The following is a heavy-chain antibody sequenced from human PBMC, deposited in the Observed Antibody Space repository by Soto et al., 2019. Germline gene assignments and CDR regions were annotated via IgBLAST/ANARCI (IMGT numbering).Heavy chain of an antibody. V-gene: IGHV1-69*13. CDR3: ASFFRYSGYGPRANYYYYGMDV. CDR2: IIPIFGTA. J-gene: IGHJ6*02. Sequence: GASVKVSCKASGGTFSSYAISWVRQAPGQGLEWMGGIIPIFGTANYAQKFQGRVTITADESTSTAYMELSSLRSEDTAVYYCASFFRYSGYGPRANYYYYGMDVWGQGTTVTVSS. CDR1: GGTFSSYA. D-gene: IGHD5-12*01.